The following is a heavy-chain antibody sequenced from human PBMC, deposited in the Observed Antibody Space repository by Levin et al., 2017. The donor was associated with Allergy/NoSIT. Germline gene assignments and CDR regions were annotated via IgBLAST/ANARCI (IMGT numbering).Heavy chain of an antibody. CDR1: GGSISSSSYY. CDR2: IYYSGST. Sequence: SQTLSLTCTVSGGSISSSSYYWGWIRQPPGKGLEWIGSIYYSGSTYYNPSLKSRVTISVDTSKNQFSLKLSSVTAADTAVYYCARTAMVRGGWFDPWGQGTLVTVSS. CDR3: ARTAMVRGGWFDP. D-gene: IGHD3-10*01. J-gene: IGHJ5*02. V-gene: IGHV4-39*01.